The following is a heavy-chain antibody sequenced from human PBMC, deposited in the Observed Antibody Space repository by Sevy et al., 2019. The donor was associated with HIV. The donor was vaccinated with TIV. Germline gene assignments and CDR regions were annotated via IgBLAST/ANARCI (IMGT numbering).Heavy chain of an antibody. CDR2: ISTDGSST. CDR1: GFTFSSYW. CDR3: ARAGNYYESNSYARFDY. Sequence: GGSLRLSCAASGFTFSSYWMHWVRQAPGKGLVWVSRISTDGSSTTYADSVKGRFTISRDNAKNTLYLQMNSLRAGDTAEYFCARAGNYYESNSYARFDYWGQGTLVTVSS. J-gene: IGHJ4*02. V-gene: IGHV3-74*01. D-gene: IGHD3-22*01.